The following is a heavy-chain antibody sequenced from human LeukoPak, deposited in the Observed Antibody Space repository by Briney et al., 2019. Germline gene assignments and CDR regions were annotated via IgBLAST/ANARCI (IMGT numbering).Heavy chain of an antibody. CDR3: AREEGGWYPLDY. CDR2: ISSTSTTI. V-gene: IGHV3-48*01. J-gene: IGHJ4*02. D-gene: IGHD6-19*01. Sequence: PGGSLRLSCAASGFTFSTYSMNWVRQAPGKGLEWISFISSTSTTISYADSVKGRFTISRDNAKKSLYLQMNSLRAEDTAVYYCAREEGGWYPLDYWGQGTLVTVSS. CDR1: GFTFSTYS.